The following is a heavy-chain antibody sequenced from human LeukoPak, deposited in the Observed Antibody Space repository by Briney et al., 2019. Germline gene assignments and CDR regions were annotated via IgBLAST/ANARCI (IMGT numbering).Heavy chain of an antibody. V-gene: IGHV3-49*03. CDR3: TRGWFGEFFPFDY. Sequence: GGSLRLSCTASGFTFGDYAMSWFRQAPGKGLEWVGFIRSKAYGGTTEYAASVKGRFTISRDDSKSIAYLQMNSLKTEDTAVYYCTRGWFGEFFPFDYWGQGTLVTVSS. CDR1: GFTFGDYA. CDR2: IRSKAYGGTT. J-gene: IGHJ4*02. D-gene: IGHD3-10*01.